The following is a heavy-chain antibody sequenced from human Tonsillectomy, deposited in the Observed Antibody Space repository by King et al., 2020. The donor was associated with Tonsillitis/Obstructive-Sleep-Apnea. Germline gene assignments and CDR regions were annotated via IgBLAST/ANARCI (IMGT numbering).Heavy chain of an antibody. CDR1: GGSISSNY. D-gene: IGHD4-17*01. Sequence: QLQESGPGLVKPSETLSLTCTVSGGSISSNYWSWIRQPPGKGLEWIGYIHYSGSTNYNPSLKSRVTISVDTSKIQFSLKLSSVTAADTAVYYCARLLSSYGDSVDYWGQGTLVTVSS. CDR2: IHYSGST. V-gene: IGHV4-59*08. CDR3: ARLLSSYGDSVDY. J-gene: IGHJ4*02.